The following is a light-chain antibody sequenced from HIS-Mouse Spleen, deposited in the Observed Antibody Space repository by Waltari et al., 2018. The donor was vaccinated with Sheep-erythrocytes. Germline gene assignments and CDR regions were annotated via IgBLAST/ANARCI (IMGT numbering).Light chain of an antibody. V-gene: IGLV1-44*01. CDR1: SSNIGSNT. CDR3: AAWDDSLNGVV. Sequence: TPGQRVTISCSGSSSNIGSNTVNWYQQLPGTAPKPLIYSNNQRSSGVPDRFSGSKSGTSASLAISGLQSEDEADYYCAAWDDSLNGVVFGGGTKLTVL. CDR2: SNN. J-gene: IGLJ2*01.